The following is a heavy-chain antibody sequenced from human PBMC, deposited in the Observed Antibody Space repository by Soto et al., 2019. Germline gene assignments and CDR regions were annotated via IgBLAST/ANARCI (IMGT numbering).Heavy chain of an antibody. CDR2: IYFTVTT. D-gene: IGHD3-9*01. CDR3: AGKNFTIAEDSYGRSNWLET. J-gene: IGHJ5*02. CDR1: GFSIASIIHF. V-gene: IGHV4-39*01. Sequence: TXSLTFTSSGFSIASIIHFWVWVRQPPGKWLEWIGTIYFTVTTYYTPSLKSRLTMSIDTSKNEFSLRINSVTAAETAVYYCAGKNFTIAEDSYGRSNWLETWGPGTLV.